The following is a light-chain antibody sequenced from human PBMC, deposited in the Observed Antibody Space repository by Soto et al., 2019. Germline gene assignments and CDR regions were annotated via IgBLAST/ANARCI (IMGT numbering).Light chain of an antibody. CDR2: RAS. V-gene: IGKV1-39*01. CDR1: REISSS. CDR3: QQSYSTIT. J-gene: IGKJ5*01. Sequence: DIPITTSPSSLSASVGDRVTITCRASREISSSLAWYQQTPGKAPKLLIRRASSLNRGVPSRFSGGGAGTEFTLTISSLQPEDFATYYCQQSYSTITFGQGT.